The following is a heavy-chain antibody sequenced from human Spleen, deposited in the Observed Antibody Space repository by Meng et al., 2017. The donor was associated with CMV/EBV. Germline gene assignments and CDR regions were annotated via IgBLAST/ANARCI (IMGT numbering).Heavy chain of an antibody. CDR1: GGSISSSTYY. D-gene: IGHD2-2*01. CDR3: ARWTVVVPAAIH. V-gene: IGHV4-39*07. CDR2: IYYRGGT. J-gene: IGHJ4*02. Sequence: SETLSLTCTVSGGSISSSTYYWGWIRQPPGKGLEWIGSIYYRGGTYYNPSLKSRVTMSVDTSMNHFSLNLSSVTAADTAVYYCARWTVVVPAAIHWGQGTLVTVSS.